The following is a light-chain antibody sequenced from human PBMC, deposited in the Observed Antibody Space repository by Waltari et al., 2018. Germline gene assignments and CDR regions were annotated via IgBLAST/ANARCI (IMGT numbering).Light chain of an antibody. CDR2: RIN. Sequence: QSVLTQPPSASGTPGQRVTISCSGSHSNIGTYYVYWYQQLPGTAPKLLIYRINQRPSGVPDRFSVSKSGSSASLAISGLRSEDEADYYCAAWDDSVSGLVFGGGTRLTVL. CDR1: HSNIGTYY. J-gene: IGLJ2*01. V-gene: IGLV1-47*01. CDR3: AAWDDSVSGLV.